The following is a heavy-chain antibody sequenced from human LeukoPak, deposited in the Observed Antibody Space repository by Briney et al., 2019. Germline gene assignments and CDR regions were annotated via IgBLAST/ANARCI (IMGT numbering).Heavy chain of an antibody. CDR2: ISSSSSYI. V-gene: IGHV3-21*01. D-gene: IGHD2-21*02. Sequence: GGSLRLSCAASGFTFSSYSMNWVRQTPGKGLEWVSSISSSSSYIYYADSVKGRFTISRDNAKNSLYLQMNSLRAGDTAVYYCARASQGDHGGDLFDYWGQGTLVTVSS. J-gene: IGHJ4*02. CDR3: ARASQGDHGGDLFDY. CDR1: GFTFSSYS.